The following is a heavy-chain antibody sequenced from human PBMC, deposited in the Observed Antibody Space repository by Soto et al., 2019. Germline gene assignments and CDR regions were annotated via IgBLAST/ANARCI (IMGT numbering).Heavy chain of an antibody. CDR1: GGSVHNGRSY. V-gene: IGHV4-61*01. Sequence: SETLSLTCTVSGGSVHNGRSYWSWLRQPPGKGLAWIGYIYYTGTTNYNPSLKSHVTISVDTSKNQFSLKVKSVSAADTAVYFCARNSRGYIYGYYFDSWGQGTLVTVS. CDR2: IYYTGTT. CDR3: ARNSRGYIYGYYFDS. D-gene: IGHD5-18*01. J-gene: IGHJ4*02.